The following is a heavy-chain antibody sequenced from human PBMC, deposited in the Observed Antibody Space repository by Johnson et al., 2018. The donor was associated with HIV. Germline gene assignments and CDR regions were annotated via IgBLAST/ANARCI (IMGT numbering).Heavy chain of an antibody. CDR1: GFTFSSYV. J-gene: IGHJ3*02. CDR2: RRYDGSNK. V-gene: IGHV3-30*02. CDR3: ARAWVNYYDSPDAFDI. D-gene: IGHD3-22*01. Sequence: QVQLVESGGGVVQPGGSLRLSCAASGFTFSSYVMHWVRQAPGKGLEWVAFRRYDGSNKYYADSVKGRFTISRDNSKNTLYLQMNSLRAEDTAVYYCARAWVNYYDSPDAFDIWGQGTMVTVSS.